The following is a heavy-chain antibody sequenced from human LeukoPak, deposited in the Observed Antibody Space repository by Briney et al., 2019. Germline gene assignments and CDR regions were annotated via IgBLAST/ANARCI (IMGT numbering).Heavy chain of an antibody. J-gene: IGHJ4*02. Sequence: SETLSLTCTVYGGSCDDYYCGWIRQPPGKGLEWIGEIHPHGIFYYNSSLTSRVTLSIDTSKTQFSLRLTSVTAADTAFYYCARGRDRSKAGDHWGQGSLVTVSS. CDR3: ARGRDRSKAGDH. CDR1: GGSCDDYY. V-gene: IGHV4-34*01. CDR2: IHPHGIF. D-gene: IGHD5-24*01.